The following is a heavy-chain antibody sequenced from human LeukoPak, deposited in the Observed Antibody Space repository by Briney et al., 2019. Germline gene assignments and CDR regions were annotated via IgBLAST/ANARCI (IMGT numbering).Heavy chain of an antibody. CDR3: AKDSPHDYVWANYKLGWFFDY. CDR2: ISPTGSTT. V-gene: IGHV3-74*01. Sequence: PGGSLRLSCTASGFSFSGHWMHWARQLPGKGLVWVSRISPTGSTTSYADSVKGRFTVSRDNAKNSLYLQMNSLRAEDTAVYYCAKDSPHDYVWANYKLGWFFDYWGQGTLVTVSS. D-gene: IGHD3-16*01. J-gene: IGHJ4*02. CDR1: GFSFSGHW.